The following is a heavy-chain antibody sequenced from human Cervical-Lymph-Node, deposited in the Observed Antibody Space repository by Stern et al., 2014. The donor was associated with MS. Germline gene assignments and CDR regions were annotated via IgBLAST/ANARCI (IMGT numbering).Heavy chain of an antibody. D-gene: IGHD1-1*01. CDR2: FNPSGGKT. CDR3: ARVLSLATSDS. CDR1: GYTFTTYY. J-gene: IGHJ4*02. V-gene: IGHV1-46*01. Sequence: QVQLVQSGAEIRTPGASVKLSCEASGYTFTTYYMHWVRQAPGQGLEWVALFNPSGGKTTYAQRFQGRVPVTGDTSTSTVYMELTGLRSEDTAVYYCARVLSLATSDSWGQGTLVIVSS.